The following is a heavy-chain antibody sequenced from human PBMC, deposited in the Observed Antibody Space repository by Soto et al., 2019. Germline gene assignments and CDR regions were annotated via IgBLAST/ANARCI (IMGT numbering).Heavy chain of an antibody. D-gene: IGHD2-21*02. Sequence: GGSLRLSCAASGFTISSYTMTWVRQASGKGLEWVSAITGSGTNTYYADSVKGRFTTSTDKSTNTLYLQMSSLRAEDTAIYYCAKDDPGDFYSYYGLDVWGQGTTVTVSS. J-gene: IGHJ6*02. CDR3: AKDDPGDFYSYYGLDV. CDR1: GFTISSYT. V-gene: IGHV3-23*01. CDR2: ITGSGTNT.